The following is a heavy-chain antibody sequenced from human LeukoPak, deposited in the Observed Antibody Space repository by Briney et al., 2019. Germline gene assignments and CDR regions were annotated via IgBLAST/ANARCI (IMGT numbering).Heavy chain of an antibody. CDR1: GFIFSDYY. CDR3: ARGGGLILRYFDWLFAYYFDY. Sequence: GGSLRLSCAASGFIFSDYYMSWIRQAPGKGLEWVSYISSSSSYTNYADSVKGRFTISRDNAKNSLYLQMNSLRAEDTAVYYCARGGGLILRYFDWLFAYYFDYWGQGTLVTVSS. J-gene: IGHJ4*02. D-gene: IGHD3-9*01. V-gene: IGHV3-11*06. CDR2: ISSSSSYT.